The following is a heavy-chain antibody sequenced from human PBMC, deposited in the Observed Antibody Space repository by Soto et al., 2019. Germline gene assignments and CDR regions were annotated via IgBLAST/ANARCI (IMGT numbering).Heavy chain of an antibody. D-gene: IGHD3-10*01. CDR2: IYYSGST. CDR3: AGGWFGDQSGWFDP. Sequence: SETLSLTCTVSGGSISSYYWSWIRQPPGKGLEWIGYIYYSGSTNYNPSLKSRVTISVDTSKNQFSLKLSSVTAADTAVYYCAGGWFGDQSGWFDPWGQGTLVTVSS. J-gene: IGHJ5*02. V-gene: IGHV4-59*08. CDR1: GGSISSYY.